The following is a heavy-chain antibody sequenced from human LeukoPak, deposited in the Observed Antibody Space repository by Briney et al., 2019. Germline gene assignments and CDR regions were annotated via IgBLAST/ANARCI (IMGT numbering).Heavy chain of an antibody. CDR1: GGSISSSSYY. D-gene: IGHD2-2*01. CDR2: IYYSGST. V-gene: IGHV4-39*01. Sequence: SSETLSLTCTVSGGSISSSSYYWGWIRQPPGKGLEWIGSIYYSGSTYYNPSLKSRVTISVDTSKNQFSLKLSSVTAADTAVYYCARARVVPAAGDAFDIWGQGTMVTVSS. CDR3: ARARVVPAAGDAFDI. J-gene: IGHJ3*02.